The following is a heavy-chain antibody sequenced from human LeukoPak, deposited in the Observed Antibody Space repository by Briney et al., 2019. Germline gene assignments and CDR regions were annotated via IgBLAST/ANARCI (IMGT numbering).Heavy chain of an antibody. Sequence: TSETLSLTCAVYGGSFSGYYWSWIRQPPGKGLEWIGEINHSGSTNYNPSLKSRVTISVDTSKNQLSLKLSSVTAADTAVYFCARSPHIWFAERGWFDPWGQGTLVTVSS. J-gene: IGHJ5*02. D-gene: IGHD3-10*01. CDR3: ARSPHIWFAERGWFDP. CDR2: INHSGST. V-gene: IGHV4-34*01. CDR1: GGSFSGYY.